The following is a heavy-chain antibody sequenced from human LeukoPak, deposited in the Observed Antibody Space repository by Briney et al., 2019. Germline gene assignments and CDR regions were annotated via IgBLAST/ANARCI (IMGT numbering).Heavy chain of an antibody. Sequence: AASVKVSCKASGGTFNSYAISWVRQAPGQGLEWMGRIIPILGIANYAQKFQGRVTITADKSTSTAYMELSSLRSEDTAVYYCARTPPGYYGSGSYWSHYYYYGMDVWGQGTTVTVSS. CDR3: ARTPPGYYGSGSYWSHYYYYGMDV. CDR1: GGTFNSYA. J-gene: IGHJ6*02. D-gene: IGHD3-10*01. CDR2: IIPILGIA. V-gene: IGHV1-69*04.